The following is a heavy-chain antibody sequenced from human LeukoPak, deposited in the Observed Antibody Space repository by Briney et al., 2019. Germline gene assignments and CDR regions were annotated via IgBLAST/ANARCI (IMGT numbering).Heavy chain of an antibody. CDR3: ARQWKY. V-gene: IGHV4-39*01. CDR2: IYYSGST. J-gene: IGHJ4*02. D-gene: IGHD1-1*01. Sequence: PGGSLRLSCAASGFTFSSYAMSWVRQPPGKGLEWIGSIYYSGSTYYNPSLQSRVTISVDTSKNQFSLKLSSVTAADTAVYYCARQWKYWGQGALVTVSS. CDR1: GFTFSSYA.